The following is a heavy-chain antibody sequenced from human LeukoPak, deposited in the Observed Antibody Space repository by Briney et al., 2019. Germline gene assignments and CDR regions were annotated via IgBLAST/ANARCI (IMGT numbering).Heavy chain of an antibody. Sequence: GASVKVSCKASGYTFTSYYMHWVRQAPGQGLEWMGIINPSGGSTSYAQKFQGRVTVTRDMSTSTVYMELSSLRSEDTAVYYCAREVAVAGTTAQYFQHWGQGTLVTVSS. V-gene: IGHV1-46*01. CDR1: GYTFTSYY. CDR2: INPSGGST. D-gene: IGHD6-19*01. CDR3: AREVAVAGTTAQYFQH. J-gene: IGHJ1*01.